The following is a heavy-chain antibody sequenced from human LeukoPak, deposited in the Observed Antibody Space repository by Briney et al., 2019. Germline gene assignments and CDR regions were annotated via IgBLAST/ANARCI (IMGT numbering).Heavy chain of an antibody. V-gene: IGHV4-30-4*07. Sequence: SGTLSLTCAVSGGSISSGGYSWGWSRQPRGRGLEWIEYIYYSGSTYYNPSLKSRVTISVDTSKNQFSLKLSSVTAADTAVYYCARVRGAAADFDYWGQGTLVTVSS. D-gene: IGHD6-13*01. J-gene: IGHJ4*02. CDR1: GGSISSGGYS. CDR3: ARVRGAAADFDY. CDR2: IYYSGST.